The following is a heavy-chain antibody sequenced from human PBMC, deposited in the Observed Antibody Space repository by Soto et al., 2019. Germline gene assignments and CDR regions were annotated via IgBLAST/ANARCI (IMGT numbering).Heavy chain of an antibody. CDR1: GNSVSVHRYY. CDR3: TRRYNGNVTYFAP. CDR2: SCSSGTT. D-gene: IGHD1-26*01. V-gene: IGHV4-39*01. J-gene: IGHJ5*02. Sequence: GALSVTYPVSGNSVSVHRYYWTCIRQTPGKGLEWIRSSCSSGTTYVNASPKSRAPISVDTSKNHFSLRLTSVTDADTAFYYCTRRYNGNVTYFAPWGPGALVTVSS.